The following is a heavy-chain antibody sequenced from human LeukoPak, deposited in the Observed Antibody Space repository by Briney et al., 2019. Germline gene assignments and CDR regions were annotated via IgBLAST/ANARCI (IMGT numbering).Heavy chain of an antibody. CDR3: AAESGTIVRGVPNWFDP. V-gene: IGHV1-58*01. Sequence: GTSVKVSCKTSEFTFSSSAVQWVRQARGQRLEWIGWIVVGSGNTNYAQKFQERVTITRDMSTSTTYMELSSLRSEDTAVYYCAAESGTIVRGVPNWFDPWGQGTLVTVSS. CDR1: EFTFSSSA. J-gene: IGHJ5*02. CDR2: IVVGSGNT. D-gene: IGHD3-10*01.